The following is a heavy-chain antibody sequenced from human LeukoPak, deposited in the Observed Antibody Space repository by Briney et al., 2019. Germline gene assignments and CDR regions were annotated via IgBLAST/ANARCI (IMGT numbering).Heavy chain of an antibody. Sequence: GRSLRLSCAASGFTFSSYAMHWVRQAPGKGLEWVAVISYDGSNKYYADSVKGRFTISRDNSKNTLYLQMNSLRAEDTAVYYCARENTVGATFDYWGQGTLVTVSS. D-gene: IGHD1-26*01. V-gene: IGHV3-30*04. CDR1: GFTFSSYA. CDR2: ISYDGSNK. CDR3: ARENTVGATFDY. J-gene: IGHJ4*02.